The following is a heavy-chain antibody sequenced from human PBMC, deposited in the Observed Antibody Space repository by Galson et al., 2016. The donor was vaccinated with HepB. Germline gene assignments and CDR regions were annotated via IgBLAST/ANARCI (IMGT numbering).Heavy chain of an antibody. CDR2: TSPSGGST. Sequence: SVKVSCKASGYSITSYYLHWVRQAPGQGLEWMGITSPSGGSTGYAQKFQGRVTMTRDTSTSTVYMELSSLKFEDTAVYYCARDGIVATILGNLDYWGQGTMITVS. D-gene: IGHD5-12*01. CDR3: ARDGIVATILGNLDY. V-gene: IGHV1-46*01. CDR1: GYSITSYY. J-gene: IGHJ4*03.